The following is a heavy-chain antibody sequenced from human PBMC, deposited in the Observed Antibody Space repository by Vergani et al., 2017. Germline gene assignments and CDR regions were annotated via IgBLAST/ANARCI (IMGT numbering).Heavy chain of an antibody. J-gene: IGHJ5*02. CDR3: AKDLGTSSGGGWFDP. CDR1: GFTSAGYA. Sequence: EVQLEESGGGLVLPGRSLRLSCVASGFTSAGYAMHWVRQAPGKGLEWVSGISWNSNSIGYADSGKGRFTISRDNAKNSLYLQMNSLRAEDTALYYCAKDLGTSSGGGWFDPGAREPWSPSPQ. CDR2: ISWNSNSI. V-gene: IGHV3-9*02. D-gene: IGHD6-6*01.